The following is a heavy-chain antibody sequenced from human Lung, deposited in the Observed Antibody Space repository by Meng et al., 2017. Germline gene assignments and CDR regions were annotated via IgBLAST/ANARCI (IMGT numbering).Heavy chain of an antibody. CDR2: VYHSGST. Sequence: QVQLRESGPGLVKPSQTLSLTCAVSGGSISSNNWWSWVRQTPGRGLEWIGEVYHSGSTNYNPSLKSRVIISVNNSKNQFSLKLTSVTAADTAVYYCARDDSGYADFDSWGQGTLVTVSS. CDR3: ARDDSGYADFDS. CDR1: GGSISSNNW. J-gene: IGHJ4*02. V-gene: IGHV4-4*02. D-gene: IGHD3-22*01.